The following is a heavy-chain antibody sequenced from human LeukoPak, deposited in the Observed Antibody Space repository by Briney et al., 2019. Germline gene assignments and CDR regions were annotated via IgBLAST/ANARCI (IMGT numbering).Heavy chain of an antibody. CDR1: GGTFSSYA. V-gene: IGHV1-69*13. J-gene: IGHJ4*02. CDR3: ARETRAVLRFLEWLPHL. D-gene: IGHD3-3*01. Sequence: SVKVSCKASGGTFSSYAISWVRQAPGQGLEWRGGIIPIFGTANYAQKFQGRVTITADESTSTAYMELSSLRSEDTAVYYCARETRAVLRFLEWLPHLWGQGTLVTVSS. CDR2: IIPIFGTA.